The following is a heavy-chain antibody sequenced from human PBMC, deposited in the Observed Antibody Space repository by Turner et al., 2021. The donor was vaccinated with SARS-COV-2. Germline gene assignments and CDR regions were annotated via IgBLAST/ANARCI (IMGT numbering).Heavy chain of an antibody. D-gene: IGHD1-26*01. J-gene: IGHJ4*02. Sequence: QLQLQESGPGLLKPSETLSLTCTVSGGSISGSNYYWGWIRQPPGKGLEWIGCVYYRGSTYYNPSLESRVTISADTSKNQFSLKLSSVTAADTAVYYCARHSPELRGDYFDYWGQGTLVTVSS. CDR2: VYYRGST. CDR3: ARHSPELRGDYFDY. V-gene: IGHV4-39*01. CDR1: GGSISGSNYY.